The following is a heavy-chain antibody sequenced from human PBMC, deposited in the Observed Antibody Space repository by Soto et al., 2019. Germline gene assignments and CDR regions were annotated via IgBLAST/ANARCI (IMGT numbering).Heavy chain of an antibody. J-gene: IGHJ4*02. V-gene: IGHV3-11*06. CDR1: GFTFSDYY. CDR3: ARDLGTYCSSTSCSMGDY. D-gene: IGHD2-2*01. CDR2: ISSSSSYT. Sequence: GGSLRLSCAASGFTFSDYYMSWIRQAPGKGLEWVSYISSSSSYTNYADSVKGRFTISRDNAKNSLYLQMNSLRAEDTAVYYCARDLGTYCSSTSCSMGDYWGQGTXVTVSS.